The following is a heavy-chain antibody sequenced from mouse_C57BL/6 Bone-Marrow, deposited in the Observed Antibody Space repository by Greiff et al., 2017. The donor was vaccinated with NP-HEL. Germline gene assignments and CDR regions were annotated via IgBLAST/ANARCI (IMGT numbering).Heavy chain of an antibody. J-gene: IGHJ1*03. CDR2: INYDGSST. Sequence: EVKLVESEGGLVQPGSSMKLSCTASGFTFSDYYMAWVRQVPEKGLEWVANINYDGSSTYYLDSLKSRFIISRDNAKNILYLQMSSLKSEDTATYYCARDRVYGSSHWYFDVWGTGTTVTVSS. CDR1: GFTFSDYY. V-gene: IGHV5-16*01. CDR3: ARDRVYGSSHWYFDV. D-gene: IGHD1-1*01.